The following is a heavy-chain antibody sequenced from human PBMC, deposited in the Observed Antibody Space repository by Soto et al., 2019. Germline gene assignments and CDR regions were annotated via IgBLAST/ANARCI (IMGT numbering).Heavy chain of an antibody. D-gene: IGHD3-3*01. Sequence: QVPLVESGGGVVRPGTSLRLSCAASGFALHWVRQPPGKGLEWVAVLSSDGANSYYADSVKGRFTISRDISKNSVYLQLNSLRDDDSALYYCAREGTHYDVRGGYYIGPSDHWGRGIVVTVSS. CDR3: AREGTHYDVRGGYYIGPSDH. V-gene: IGHV3-30-3*01. CDR2: LSSDGANS. J-gene: IGHJ4*02. CDR1: GFA.